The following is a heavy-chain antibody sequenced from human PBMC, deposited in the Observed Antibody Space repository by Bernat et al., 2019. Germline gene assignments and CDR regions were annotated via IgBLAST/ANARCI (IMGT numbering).Heavy chain of an antibody. CDR3: AKTLGSPDYFHYGMDV. Sequence: EVQLVESGGGFVQPGRSLRLSCTVSGFTFDDYAMHWLRQVPGKGLEWVSGISWNSGSIAYADSVKGRFTISRDNSKNTLYLQMNSLRGEDTAVYYCAKTLGSPDYFHYGMDVWGQGTTVTVSS. CDR2: ISWNSGSI. V-gene: IGHV3-9*01. J-gene: IGHJ6*02. D-gene: IGHD2-2*03. CDR1: GFTFDDYA.